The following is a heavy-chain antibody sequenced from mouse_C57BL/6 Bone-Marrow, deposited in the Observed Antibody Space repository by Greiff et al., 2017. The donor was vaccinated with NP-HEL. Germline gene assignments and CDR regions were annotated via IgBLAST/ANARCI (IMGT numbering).Heavy chain of an antibody. CDR2: ISSGGDYI. CDR1: GFTFSSYA. V-gene: IGHV5-9-1*02. D-gene: IGHD1-1*01. J-gene: IGHJ1*03. Sequence: EVQLVESGEGLVKPGGSLKLSCAASGFTFSSYAMSWVRQTPEKRLEWVAYISSGGDYIYYADTVKGRFTISRDNARNTLYLQMSSLKSEDTAMYYCTRDRGNTVVAGYDWYFDVWGTGTTVTVSS. CDR3: TRDRGNTVVAGYDWYFDV.